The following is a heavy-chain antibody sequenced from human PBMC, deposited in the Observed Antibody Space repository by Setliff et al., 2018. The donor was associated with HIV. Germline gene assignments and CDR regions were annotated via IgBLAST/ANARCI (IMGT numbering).Heavy chain of an antibody. CDR3: TRDYRTSNWFDP. CDR2: IRSSGSDK. J-gene: IGHJ5*02. CDR1: GFSFSSYE. Sequence: GSLRLSCAASGFSFSSYEMNWVRQAPGKGLEWVSYIRSSGSDKYYADSVRGRFTISRDTAKTSLYLEMNSLRVEDTALYYCTRDYRTSNWFDPWGHGTLVTVSS. D-gene: IGHD3-16*02. V-gene: IGHV3-48*03.